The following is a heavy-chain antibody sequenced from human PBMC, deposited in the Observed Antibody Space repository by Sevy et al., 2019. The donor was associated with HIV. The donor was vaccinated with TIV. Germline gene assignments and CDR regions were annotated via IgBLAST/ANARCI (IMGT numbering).Heavy chain of an antibody. D-gene: IGHD6-13*01. CDR1: GFTVSSYG. CDR3: AKDRSNYIPSAGTFDY. J-gene: IGHJ4*02. V-gene: IGHV3-23*01. Sequence: GGSLRLSCAASGFTVSSYGMSWVRQAPGKGLKWVSGFSGSGSSAYYADSVKGRFTISRDISKNTLNLQMNSLRVEDTAVCFCAKDRSNYIPSAGTFDYRGQGTLVTVSS. CDR2: FSGSGSSA.